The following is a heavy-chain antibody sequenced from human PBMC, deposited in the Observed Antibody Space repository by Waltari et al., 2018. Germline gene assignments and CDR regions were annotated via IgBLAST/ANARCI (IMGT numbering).Heavy chain of an antibody. D-gene: IGHD3-22*01. CDR2: SIPIFGIA. CDR3: ARDVRRQYYYDSSGYYDI. V-gene: IGHV1-69*01. Sequence: QVQLVQSGAEVKKPGSSVKVSCKASGGTFSSYAIRWVRQAPGKGLEWMGGSIPIFGIANYAQKFQGRVTITADESTSTAYMELSSLRSEDTAVYYCARDVRRQYYYDSSGYYDIWGQGTMVTVSS. CDR1: GGTFSSYA. J-gene: IGHJ3*02.